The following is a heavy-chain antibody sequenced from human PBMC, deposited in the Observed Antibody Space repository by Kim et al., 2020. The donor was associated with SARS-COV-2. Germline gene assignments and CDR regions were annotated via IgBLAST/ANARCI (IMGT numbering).Heavy chain of an antibody. D-gene: IGHD6-19*01. CDR3: AKDPVPHTSGWDY. J-gene: IGHJ4*02. Sequence: YYPDPVKGRFTIPRDNSINTLYRQMNSLRAEDTAVYCCAKDPVPHTSGWDYWGQGTLVTVSS. V-gene: IGHV3-23*01.